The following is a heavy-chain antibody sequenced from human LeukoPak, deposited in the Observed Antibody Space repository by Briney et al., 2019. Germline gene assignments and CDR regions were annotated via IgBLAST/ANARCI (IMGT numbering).Heavy chain of an antibody. CDR3: TKEHSSGWPTIDC. V-gene: IGHV3-43*01. Sequence: GGSLRLSCSASGFTFAEYSMHWVRQAPGKGLEWVSVINRNGGAIQYADSVKGRFIISRDNSKNSLYLQMNSLRTEDTALYYCTKEHSSGWPTIDCWRQGTLVTVSS. D-gene: IGHD6-19*01. CDR2: INRNGGAI. CDR1: GFTFAEYS. J-gene: IGHJ4*02.